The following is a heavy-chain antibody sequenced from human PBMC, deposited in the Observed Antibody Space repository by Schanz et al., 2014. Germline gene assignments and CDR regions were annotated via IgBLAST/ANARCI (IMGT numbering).Heavy chain of an antibody. D-gene: IGHD1-1*01. Sequence: EVQLLESGGGLVQPGGSLRLSCAASTFTFSSDWMSWVRQAPGKGLEWVSIIFTDGRTYYADSVKGRFTISRDNAKNSLYLEMNSLRAEDTALYYCARDRRNADLDYWGQGTLXTVSS. V-gene: IGHV3-66*01. J-gene: IGHJ4*02. CDR1: TFTFSSDW. CDR3: ARDRRNADLDY. CDR2: IFTDGRT.